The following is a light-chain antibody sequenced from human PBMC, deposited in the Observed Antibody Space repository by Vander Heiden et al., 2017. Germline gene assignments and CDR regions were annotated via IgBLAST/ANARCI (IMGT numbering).Light chain of an antibody. CDR2: GAS. CDR1: QSVSSN. V-gene: IGKV3-15*01. CDR3: QQYNNWPPST. J-gene: IGKJ1*01. Sequence: EIVMTQSPATLSGSPGERATLSCRASQSVSSNLAWYQQKPGQAPRLLIYGASTRDTGIPARFSGSGYGKEFTLTISSRQSEDFAVYYCQQYNNWPPSTFGQGTKVEIK.